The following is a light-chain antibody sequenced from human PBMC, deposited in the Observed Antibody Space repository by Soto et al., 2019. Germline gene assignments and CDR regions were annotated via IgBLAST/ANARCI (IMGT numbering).Light chain of an antibody. V-gene: IGKV1-39*01. CDR3: QHGYSTPLT. CDR2: AAS. J-gene: IGKJ4*01. CDR1: QSIITY. Sequence: DIQMTQSPSNLSASVGDIVSITCRASQSIITYLHWYQQKPGKAPNLLSYAASTLQSGVPSRFSGSGSGTDFTLTISSLQPEDFATYFCQHGYSTPLTFGGGTKVDIK.